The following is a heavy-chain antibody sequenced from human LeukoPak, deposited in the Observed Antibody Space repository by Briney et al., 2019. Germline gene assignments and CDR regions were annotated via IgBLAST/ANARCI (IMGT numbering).Heavy chain of an antibody. Sequence: GGSLRLSRTASGFTFSSYWMTWVRQAPGKGLEWVANIKQDGSEEYYVDSLKGRFTISRDNGKNSLYLQLNSLRAEDTALYYCARVPFGVTSYYYYMDVWGKGTTVTISS. CDR2: IKQDGSEE. CDR1: GFTFSSYW. V-gene: IGHV3-7*01. CDR3: ARVPFGVTSYYYYMDV. D-gene: IGHD3-10*01. J-gene: IGHJ6*03.